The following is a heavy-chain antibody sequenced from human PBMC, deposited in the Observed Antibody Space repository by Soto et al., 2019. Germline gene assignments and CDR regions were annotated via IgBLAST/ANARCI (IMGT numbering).Heavy chain of an antibody. Sequence: GGSLRLSCAASGFTFSSYSMNWVRQAPGKGLEWVSYISSSSSTIYYADSVKGRFTISRDNAKNSLYLQMNSLRDEDTAVYYCARDSKVGAHYHGDYWGQGTLVTVSS. CDR3: ARDSKVGAHYHGDY. CDR1: GFTFSSYS. D-gene: IGHD1-26*01. V-gene: IGHV3-48*02. CDR2: ISSSSSTI. J-gene: IGHJ4*02.